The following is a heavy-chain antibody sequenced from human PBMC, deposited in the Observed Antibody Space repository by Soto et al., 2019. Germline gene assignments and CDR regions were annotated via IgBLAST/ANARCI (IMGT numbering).Heavy chain of an antibody. Sequence: QVQLVQSGAEVKKPGASVKVSCKASGYTFTSYGISWVRQAPGQGLEWMGWISDYNGNTNYAQKLQGRVTMTTDTSTTTAHMELRSLRSDDTAVYYCARTSSRSYFDYWGQGTLVTVSS. CDR3: ARTSSRSYFDY. CDR2: ISDYNGNT. V-gene: IGHV1-18*01. CDR1: GYTFTSYG. J-gene: IGHJ4*02. D-gene: IGHD6-13*01.